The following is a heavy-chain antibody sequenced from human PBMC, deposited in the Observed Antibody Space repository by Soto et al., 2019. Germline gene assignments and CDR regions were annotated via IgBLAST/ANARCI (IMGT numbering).Heavy chain of an antibody. J-gene: IGHJ6*03. CDR3: AKDIVVVVAAPSKISTSYYYYMDV. Sequence: ASVKVSCKASGGTFSSYAISWVRQAPGQGLEWMGGIIPIFGTANYAQKFQGRVTITADESTSTAYMELSSLRSEDTAVYYCAKDIVVVVAAPSKISTSYYYYMDVWGKGTTVTVSS. CDR2: IIPIFGTA. D-gene: IGHD2-15*01. V-gene: IGHV1-69*13. CDR1: GGTFSSYA.